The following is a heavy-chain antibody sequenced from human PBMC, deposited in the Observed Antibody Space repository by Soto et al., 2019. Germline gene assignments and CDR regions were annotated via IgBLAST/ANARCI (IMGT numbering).Heavy chain of an antibody. Sequence: SETLSLTCTVSGGSISSSSYYWGWIRQPPGKGLEWIGSIYYSGSTYYNPSLKSRVTISVDTSKNQFSLKLSSVTAADTAVYYCARHAAVRSGGCWKRWVDPWGEGTLVTVSS. D-gene: IGHD2-15*01. CDR1: GGSISSSSYY. CDR2: IYYSGST. J-gene: IGHJ5*02. V-gene: IGHV4-39*01. CDR3: ARHAAVRSGGCWKRWVDP.